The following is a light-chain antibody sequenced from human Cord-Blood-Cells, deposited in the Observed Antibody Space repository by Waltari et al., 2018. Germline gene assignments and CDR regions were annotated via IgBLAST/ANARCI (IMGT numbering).Light chain of an antibody. Sequence: EIVMTQSPATLSVSPGERATHSCRASQSVSSNLAWYQQKPGQAPRLLIYGASTRATGIPARFSGSGSGTEFTLTISSLQSEDFAVYYCQQYNNWPGTFGPGTKVDIK. CDR2: GAS. CDR3: QQYNNWPGT. J-gene: IGKJ3*01. V-gene: IGKV3-15*01. CDR1: QSVSSN.